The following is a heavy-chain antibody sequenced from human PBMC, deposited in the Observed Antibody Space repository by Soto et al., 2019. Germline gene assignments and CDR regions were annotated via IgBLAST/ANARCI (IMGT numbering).Heavy chain of an antibody. V-gene: IGHV3-21*04. CDR2: ISTSSTYR. J-gene: IGHJ4*02. D-gene: IGHD2-2*01. CDR3: ARDGSGAAANPYFDY. Sequence: XGSLRLSCAASGFTFSSYTMHWVRQAPGKGLEWVSSISTSSTYRYIADSVTGRFTISRDNAQNSLYLQMTSLRAEDTAVYYCARDGSGAAANPYFDYWGQGTLVTVSS. CDR1: GFTFSSYT.